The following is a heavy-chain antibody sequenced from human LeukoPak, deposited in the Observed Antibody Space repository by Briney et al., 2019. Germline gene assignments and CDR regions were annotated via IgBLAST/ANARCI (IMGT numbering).Heavy chain of an antibody. D-gene: IGHD2-21*02. CDR2: IYDEGTT. CDR1: GGFSSDYY. J-gene: IGHJ5*02. Sequence: PSETLALTCTVSGGFSSDYYWTWIRQPPGKGLEWIGNIYDEGTTNYNPSLESRLTMSIDTSASHFSLTLRSVTAADTAVYYCARVFRGAVTANWFDLWGQGTLVSVSS. V-gene: IGHV4-59*01. CDR3: ARVFRGAVTANWFDL.